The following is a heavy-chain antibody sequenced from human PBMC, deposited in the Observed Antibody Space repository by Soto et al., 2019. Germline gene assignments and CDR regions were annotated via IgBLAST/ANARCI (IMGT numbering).Heavy chain of an antibody. CDR2: IYGDDDK. Sequence: QITLKESGPTLVKPTQTLTLTCTFSGFSLSPSGVGVGWIRQPPGKALEWLALIYGDDDKGYSPSLKSRHTIXKXXSKNQVVLTMTNMDPVDTATYYCAHRLAATGLFDYWGQGTLVTVSS. CDR3: AHRLAATGLFDY. J-gene: IGHJ4*02. D-gene: IGHD6-13*01. CDR1: GFSLSPSGVG. V-gene: IGHV2-5*02.